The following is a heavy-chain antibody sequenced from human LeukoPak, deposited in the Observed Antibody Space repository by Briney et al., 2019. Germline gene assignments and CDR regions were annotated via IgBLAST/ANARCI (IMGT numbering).Heavy chain of an antibody. CDR3: ARGLSSIAAASHYFDY. J-gene: IGHJ4*02. V-gene: IGHV1-69*04. D-gene: IGHD6-13*01. CDR1: GGTFSSYA. CDR2: IIPILGIA. Sequence: ASVKVSCKASGGTFSSYAISWVRQAPGQGLEWMGRIIPILGIANYAQKFQGRVTITADKSTSTAYMELSSLRSEDTAVYYCARGLSSIAAASHYFDYWGQGTLVTVSS.